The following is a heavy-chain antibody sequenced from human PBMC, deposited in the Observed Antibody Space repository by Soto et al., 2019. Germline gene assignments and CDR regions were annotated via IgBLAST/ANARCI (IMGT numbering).Heavy chain of an antibody. J-gene: IGHJ5*02. V-gene: IGHV4-59*01. CDR1: GGSISSYY. CDR2: IYYSGST. D-gene: IGHD2-15*01. Sequence: SETLSLTCTVSGGSISSYYWSWIRQPPGKGLEWIGYIYYSGSTNYNPSLKSRVTISVDTSKNQFSLKLSSVTAADMAVYYCARARGYCSGGSCYNWFDPWGQGTLVTVSS. CDR3: ARARGYCSGGSCYNWFDP.